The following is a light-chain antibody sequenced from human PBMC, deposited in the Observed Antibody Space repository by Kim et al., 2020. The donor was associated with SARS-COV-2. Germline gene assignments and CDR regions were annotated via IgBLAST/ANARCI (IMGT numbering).Light chain of an antibody. CDR2: ENN. Sequence: GKTVAISCTRSSGSIASSYVKWYQQRPGRSPTTVIYENNQRPSGVPDRFSGSIDSSSNSASLTISGLKTDDEADYYCQSYDASNRVFGGGTKLTVL. J-gene: IGLJ3*02. V-gene: IGLV6-57*01. CDR1: SGSIASSY. CDR3: QSYDASNRV.